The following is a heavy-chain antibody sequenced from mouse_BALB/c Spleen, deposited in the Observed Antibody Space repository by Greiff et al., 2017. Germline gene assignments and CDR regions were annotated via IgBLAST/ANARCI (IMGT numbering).Heavy chain of an antibody. Sequence: EVKLVESGGGLVQPGGSRKLSCAASGFTFSSFGMPWVRQAPEKGLEWVAYISSGSSTIYYADTVKGRFTISSDNPKNTLFLQMTSLRSEDTAMYDWARSLLRTPDAMDYWGQGTSVTVSS. J-gene: IGHJ4*01. V-gene: IGHV5-17*02. CDR1: GFTFSSFG. CDR2: ISSGSSTI. CDR3: ARSLLRTPDAMDY. D-gene: IGHD1-2*01.